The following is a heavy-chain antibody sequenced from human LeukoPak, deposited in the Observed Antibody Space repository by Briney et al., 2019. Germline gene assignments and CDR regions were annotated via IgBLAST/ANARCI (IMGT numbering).Heavy chain of an antibody. Sequence: SVKVSCKASGGTFSSSAISWVRQAPGQGLEWMGGIIPIFGTANYAQKFQGRVTITTDESTSTAYMELSSLRSEDTAVYYCAREATFSRDPYYFYYMDVWGKGTTVTVSS. J-gene: IGHJ6*03. D-gene: IGHD3-16*01. CDR1: GGTFSSSA. V-gene: IGHV1-69*05. CDR3: AREATFSRDPYYFYYMDV. CDR2: IIPIFGTA.